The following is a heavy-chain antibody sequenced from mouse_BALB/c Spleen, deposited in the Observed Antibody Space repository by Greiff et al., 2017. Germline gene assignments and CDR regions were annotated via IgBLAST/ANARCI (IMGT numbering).Heavy chain of an antibody. CDR2: ISSGGST. V-gene: IGHV5-6-5*01. Sequence: EVHLVESGGGLVKPGGSLKLSCAASGFTFSSYAMSWVRQTPEKRLEWVASISSGGSTYYPDSVKGRFTISRDNARNILYLQMSSLRSEDTAMYYCARVDYDSPWFAYWGQGTLVTVSA. J-gene: IGHJ3*01. CDR1: GFTFSSYA. CDR3: ARVDYDSPWFAY. D-gene: IGHD2-4*01.